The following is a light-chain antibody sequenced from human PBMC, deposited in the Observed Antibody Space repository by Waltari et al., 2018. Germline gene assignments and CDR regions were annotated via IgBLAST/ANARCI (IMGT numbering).Light chain of an antibody. Sequence: EIVLTQSPGTLSLSPGDRATLSWRASQSFSSSFLAWYQQKPGQAPRLLIYGASSRATGIPDRFSGGGSGTDFTLTISRLEPEDFAVYYCQQYGGSPPYTFGQGTKLEI. V-gene: IGKV3-20*01. CDR2: GAS. CDR3: QQYGGSPPYT. J-gene: IGKJ2*01. CDR1: QSFSSSF.